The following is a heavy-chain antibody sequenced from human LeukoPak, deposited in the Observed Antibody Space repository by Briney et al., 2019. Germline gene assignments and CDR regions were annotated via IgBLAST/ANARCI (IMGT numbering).Heavy chain of an antibody. J-gene: IGHJ6*03. V-gene: IGHV4-39*01. D-gene: IGHD5-18*01. CDR1: GGSISSTTYY. CDR3: ARRRLWRGYSYGSPDYYMDV. Sequence: PSETLSLTCTVSGGSISSTTYYWAWIRQPPGKGLEWIGSIYKTGSTNYSPSLKSRVFISVDTSNNQFSLKLSSVTAADTAVYYCARRRLWRGYSYGSPDYYMDVWGKGTTVTISS. CDR2: IYKTGST.